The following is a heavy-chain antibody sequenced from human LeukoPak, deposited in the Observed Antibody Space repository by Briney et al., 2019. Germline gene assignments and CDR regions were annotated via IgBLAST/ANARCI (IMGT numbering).Heavy chain of an antibody. CDR3: TCLNAYYYGSNDDFDI. CDR2: IRSKANYYAT. CDR1: VFTFSGSA. J-gene: IGHJ3*02. D-gene: IGHD3-10*01. V-gene: IGHV3-73*01. Sequence: PGGSLKLSCAASVFTFSGSAMQWVRQASGKGLEWVGRIRSKANYYATAYAASVKGRFTISRDDSKNTAYLQMNSLKTEDTAVYYCTCLNAYYYGSNDDFDIWGQGTMVTVSS.